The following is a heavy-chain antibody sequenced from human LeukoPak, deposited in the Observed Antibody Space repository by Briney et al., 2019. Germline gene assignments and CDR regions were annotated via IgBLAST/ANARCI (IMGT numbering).Heavy chain of an antibody. CDR3: ARHGREDVVDFDN. D-gene: IGHD3-10*02. J-gene: IGHJ4*02. Sequence: SETLSLTCTVSGGSISSYYWSWIRQPPGKGLEWIGYVYYSGSTNYNPSLKGRVTISVDTSKNQFSLKLSSVTAADTAVYYCARHGREDVVDFDNWGQGTLVTVSS. CDR1: GGSISSYY. CDR2: VYYSGST. V-gene: IGHV4-59*01.